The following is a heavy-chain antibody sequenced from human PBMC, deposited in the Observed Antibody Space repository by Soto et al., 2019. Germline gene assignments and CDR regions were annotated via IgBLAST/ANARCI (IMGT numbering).Heavy chain of an antibody. Sequence: QLQLQESGPGLVKPSQTLSLACTVSGGSFSSGGYYWSWIRQLPGKGLEWIEYIYYSGSTYHNPSLKSRFTISLDTSKNQFSLKLSSVTAADTAVYYCARATSFSGHHGYWGQGTLVTVSS. CDR2: IYYSGST. CDR1: GGSFSSGGYY. CDR3: ARATSFSGHHGY. V-gene: IGHV4-31*03. J-gene: IGHJ4*02. D-gene: IGHD2-8*02.